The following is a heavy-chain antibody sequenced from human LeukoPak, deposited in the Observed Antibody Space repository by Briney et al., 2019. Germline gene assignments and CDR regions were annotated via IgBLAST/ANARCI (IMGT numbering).Heavy chain of an antibody. D-gene: IGHD6-19*01. J-gene: IGHJ4*02. Sequence: GGSLRLSCAASGFTFSSYAMHWVRQAPGKGLEWVAVISYDGSNKYYADSVKGRFTISRDNSKNTLYLQMNSLRAEDTAVYYCALIAVAGTWGQGTLVTVSS. CDR1: GFTFSSYA. CDR2: ISYDGSNK. V-gene: IGHV3-30*04. CDR3: ALIAVAGT.